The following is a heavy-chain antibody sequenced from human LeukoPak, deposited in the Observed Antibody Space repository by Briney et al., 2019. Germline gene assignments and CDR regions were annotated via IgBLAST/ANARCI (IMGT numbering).Heavy chain of an antibody. Sequence: GGSLRLSCAASGFTVSSNYMSWVRQAPGKGLEWVSVIYSGGSTYYADSVKGRFTTSRDNSKNTLYLQMNSLRAEDTALYYCARLGIEMDYYYYYGMDVWGQGTTVTVSS. CDR2: IYSGGST. CDR3: ARLGIEMDYYYYYGMDV. V-gene: IGHV3-53*01. J-gene: IGHJ6*02. CDR1: GFTVSSNY. D-gene: IGHD7-27*01.